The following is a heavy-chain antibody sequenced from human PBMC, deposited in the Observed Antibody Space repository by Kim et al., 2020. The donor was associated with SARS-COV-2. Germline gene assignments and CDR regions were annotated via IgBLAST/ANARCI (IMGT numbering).Heavy chain of an antibody. CDR1: GFTFSNAW. D-gene: IGHD3-10*01. CDR3: TTASGSGSYYSDYYYYGMDV. J-gene: IGHJ6*02. Sequence: GGSLRLSCAASGFTFSNAWMSWVRQAPGKGLEWVGRIKSKTDGGTTDYAAPVKGRFTISRDDSKNTLYLQMNSLKTEDTAVYYCTTASGSGSYYSDYYYYGMDVWGQGTTVTVSS. CDR2: IKSKTDGGTT. V-gene: IGHV3-15*01.